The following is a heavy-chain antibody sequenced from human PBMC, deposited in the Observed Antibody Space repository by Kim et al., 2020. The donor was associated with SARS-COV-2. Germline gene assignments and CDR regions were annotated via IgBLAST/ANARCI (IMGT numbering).Heavy chain of an antibody. CDR3: ARGGVDYDILY. D-gene: IGHD3-9*01. Sequence: TNYAQRFQGWVTMTRDTSISTAYMELSRLRSDDTAVYYCARGGVDYDILYWGQGTLVTVSS. J-gene: IGHJ4*02. CDR2: T. V-gene: IGHV1-2*04.